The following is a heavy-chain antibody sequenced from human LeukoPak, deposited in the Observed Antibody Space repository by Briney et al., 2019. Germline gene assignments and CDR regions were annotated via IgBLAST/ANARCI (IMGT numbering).Heavy chain of an antibody. CDR3: ARGRDLYCSSTSCSEDYGMDV. CDR1: GYTFTSYD. V-gene: IGHV1-8*01. CDR2: MNPNSGNT. D-gene: IGHD2-2*01. J-gene: IGHJ6*02. Sequence: RWASVKVSCKASGYTFTSYDINWVRQATGQGLEWMGWMNPNSGNTGYAQKFQGRVTMTRNTSISTAYMELSSLRFEDTAVYYCARGRDLYCSSTSCSEDYGMDVWGQGTTVTVSS.